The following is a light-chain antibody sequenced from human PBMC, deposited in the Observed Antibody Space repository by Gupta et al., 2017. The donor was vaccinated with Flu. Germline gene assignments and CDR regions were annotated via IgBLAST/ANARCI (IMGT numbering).Light chain of an antibody. Sequence: EIWLTQSPGTLSLYPGERATLSCRASQSVSSSYLAWYQQKPGQAPRLLIYGASSRATGIPDRFSGSGSGTDFTLTISRLEPEDFAVYYCQQYGSSPWTFGQGTKVEIK. J-gene: IGKJ1*01. V-gene: IGKV3-20*01. CDR2: GAS. CDR1: QSVSSSY. CDR3: QQYGSSPWT.